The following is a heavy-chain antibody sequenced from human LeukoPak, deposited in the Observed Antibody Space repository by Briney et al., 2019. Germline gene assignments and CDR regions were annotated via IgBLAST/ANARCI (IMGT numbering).Heavy chain of an antibody. CDR2: ISGRGGST. CDR3: AKAPTYSSGWYYFDY. CDR1: GFTFSSYA. J-gene: IGHJ4*02. V-gene: IGHV3-23*01. D-gene: IGHD6-19*01. Sequence: GGSLRLSCAASGFTFSSYAMSWVRQAPGKGLEWVSAISGRGGSTYYADSVKGRFTISRDNSKNTLYLQMNSLRAEDTAVYYCAKAPTYSSGWYYFDYWGQGTLVTVSS.